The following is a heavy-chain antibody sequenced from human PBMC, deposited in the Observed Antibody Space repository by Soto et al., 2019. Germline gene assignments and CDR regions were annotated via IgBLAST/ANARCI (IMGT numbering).Heavy chain of an antibody. CDR3: ARVVAVDEYYFDY. CDR1: GGSVSSGSYY. D-gene: IGHD6-19*01. CDR2: IYYSGST. J-gene: IGHJ4*02. Sequence: SETLSLTCTVSGGSVSSGSYYWSWIRQPPGKGLEWIGYIYYSGSTNYNPSLKSRVTISVDTSKNQFSLKLSSVTAADTAVYYCARVVAVDEYYFDYWGQGPLVTVAS. V-gene: IGHV4-61*01.